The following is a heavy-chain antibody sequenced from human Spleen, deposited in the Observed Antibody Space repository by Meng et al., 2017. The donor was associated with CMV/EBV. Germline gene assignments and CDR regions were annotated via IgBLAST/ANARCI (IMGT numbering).Heavy chain of an antibody. J-gene: IGHJ6*02. CDR2: ISSSGSTI. Sequence: GESLKISCAASGFTLNNAWMSWVRQAPGKGLEWVSYISSSGSTIYYADSVKGRFTISRDNAKNSLYLQMNSLRAEDTAVYYCARDGGYCSGGSCYGWDYYGMDVWGQGTTVTVS. CDR3: ARDGGYCSGGSCYGWDYYGMDV. CDR1: GFTLNNAW. D-gene: IGHD2-15*01. V-gene: IGHV3-11*04.